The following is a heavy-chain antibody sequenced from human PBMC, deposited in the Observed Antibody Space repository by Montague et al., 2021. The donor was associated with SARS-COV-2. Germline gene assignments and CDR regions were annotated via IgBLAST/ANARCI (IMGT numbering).Heavy chain of an antibody. V-gene: IGHV6-1*01. D-gene: IGHD3-3*01. CDR3: ARKASRGITIFGVVTASYYFDY. J-gene: IGHJ4*02. CDR2: TYYRSKWYN. Sequence: CAISGDSVSSNSAAWNWIRQSPSRGLEWLGRTYYRSKWYNDYAVXVKXRITINPDTSKNQFSLKLSSVTAADTAVYYCARKASRGITIFGVVTASYYFDYWGQGTLVTVSS. CDR1: GDSVSSNSAA.